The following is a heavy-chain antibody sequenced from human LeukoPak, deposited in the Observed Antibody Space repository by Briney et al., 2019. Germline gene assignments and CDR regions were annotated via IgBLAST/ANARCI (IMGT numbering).Heavy chain of an antibody. D-gene: IGHD3-10*01. CDR3: ARGGKTTMVRGVNPFGTYRNWFDP. V-gene: IGHV4-34*01. CDR2: INHSGST. CDR1: GGSFSGYY. J-gene: IGHJ5*02. Sequence: PSETLSLTCAVYGGSFSGYYWSWIRQPPGKGLEWLGEINHSGSTNYNPSLKSRVTISVDTSKNQFSLKLSSVTAADTAVYYCARGGKTTMVRGVNPFGTYRNWFDPWGQGTLVTVSS.